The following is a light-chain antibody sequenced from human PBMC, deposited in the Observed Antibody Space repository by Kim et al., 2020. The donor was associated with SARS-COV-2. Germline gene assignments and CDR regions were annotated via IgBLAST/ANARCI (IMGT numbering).Light chain of an antibody. CDR1: SSDVGSYNR. Sequence: GQSVTSSCTGTSSDVGSYNRGSWYQQPPGTAPKLRIYEVSNRPSGGPDRFSGSKSGNTASLTISGLQAEDEADYYCSLYTSSSTFVLGTGTKVTVL. J-gene: IGLJ1*01. V-gene: IGLV2-18*01. CDR2: EVS. CDR3: SLYTSSSTFV.